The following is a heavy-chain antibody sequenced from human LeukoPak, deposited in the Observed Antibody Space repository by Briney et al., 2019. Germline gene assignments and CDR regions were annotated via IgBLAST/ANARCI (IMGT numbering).Heavy chain of an antibody. CDR2: IIPIFGTA. Sequence: SVKVSCKASGGTFSSYAISWVRQAPGQGLEWMGGIIPIFGTANYAQKFQGRVTITTDESTSTAYMELSSLRSEDTAVYYCAREIVGATTFGAFDIWGQGTMVTVSS. D-gene: IGHD1-26*01. J-gene: IGHJ3*02. CDR1: GGTFSSYA. CDR3: AREIVGATTFGAFDI. V-gene: IGHV1-69*05.